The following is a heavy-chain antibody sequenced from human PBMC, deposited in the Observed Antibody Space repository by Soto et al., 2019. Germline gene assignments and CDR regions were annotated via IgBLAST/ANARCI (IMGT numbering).Heavy chain of an antibody. CDR2: ISSSSSTI. V-gene: IGHV3-48*01. CDR3: AREEGLLDWFDP. CDR1: GFTFSSYS. Sequence: EVQLVESGGGLVQPGGSLRLSCAASGFTFSSYSMNWVRQAPGKGLEWVSYISSSSSTIYYADSVKGRFTISRDNAKNSMYLQMISVRAEDTAVYYCAREEGLLDWFDPWGQGTLVTVAS. D-gene: IGHD2-15*01. J-gene: IGHJ5*02.